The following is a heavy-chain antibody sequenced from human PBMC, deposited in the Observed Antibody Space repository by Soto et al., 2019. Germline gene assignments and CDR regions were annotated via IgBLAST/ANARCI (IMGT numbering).Heavy chain of an antibody. J-gene: IGHJ5*02. CDR2: IYYSGST. CDR1: GGSISSYY. Sequence: SETLSLTCTVSGGSISSYYWSWIRQPPGKGLEWIGYIYYSGSTNYNPSLKSRVTISVDTSKNQFSLKLSSVTAADTAVYYCARGRDPHAYYYDSSGYYAWFDPWGQGTLVTVSS. D-gene: IGHD3-22*01. V-gene: IGHV4-59*01. CDR3: ARGRDPHAYYYDSSGYYAWFDP.